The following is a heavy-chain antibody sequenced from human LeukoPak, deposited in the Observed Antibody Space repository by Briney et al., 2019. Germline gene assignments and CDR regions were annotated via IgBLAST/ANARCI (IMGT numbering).Heavy chain of an antibody. V-gene: IGHV1-69*06. Sequence: ASVKVSCKASGGTFSSYAISWVRQAPGQGLEWMGGIIPIFGTANYAQKFQGRVTITADKSTSTAYMELSSLRSEDTAVYYCARVKGAYYYGSGSSHYFDYWGQGTLVTVSS. CDR1: GGTFSSYA. J-gene: IGHJ4*02. D-gene: IGHD3-10*01. CDR3: ARVKGAYYYGSGSSHYFDY. CDR2: IIPIFGTA.